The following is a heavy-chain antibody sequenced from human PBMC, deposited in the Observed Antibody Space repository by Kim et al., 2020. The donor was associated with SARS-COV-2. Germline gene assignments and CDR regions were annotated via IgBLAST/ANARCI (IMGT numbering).Heavy chain of an antibody. CDR3: ARDLEWELLVGLNYYYGMDV. J-gene: IGHJ6*02. V-gene: IGHV3-30*04. Sequence: GSLRLSCAASGFTFSSYAMHWVRQAPGKGLEWVAVISYDGSNKYYADSVKGRFTISRDNSKNTLYLQMNSLRAEDTAVYYCARDLEWELLVGLNYYYGMDVWGQGTTVTVSS. CDR1: GFTFSSYA. D-gene: IGHD1-26*01. CDR2: ISYDGSNK.